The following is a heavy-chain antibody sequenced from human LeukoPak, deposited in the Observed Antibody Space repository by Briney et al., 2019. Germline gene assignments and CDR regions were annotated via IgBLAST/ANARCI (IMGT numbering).Heavy chain of an antibody. CDR2: IYHSGST. CDR1: GGSISRHY. CDR3: ARDRPYYFGSGSYYDEFHS. V-gene: IGHV4-59*11. D-gene: IGHD3-10*01. J-gene: IGHJ4*02. Sequence: SGTLSLTCTVSGGSISRHYWSWLRQPPGKGLEWIGYIYHSGSTNYSPSLKSRVTISLDTSKTQFSLNLSSVTAADTAVYYCARDRPYYFGSGSYYDEFHSWGQGNLVTVSS.